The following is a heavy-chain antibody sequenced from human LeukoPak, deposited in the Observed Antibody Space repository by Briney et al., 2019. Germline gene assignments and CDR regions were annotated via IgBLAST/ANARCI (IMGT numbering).Heavy chain of an antibody. Sequence: GASVKVSCKASGYTFTSYDINWVRQDTGQGLEWIGWMNPNSGNTGYAQKFQGRVTINRNTCISTASMELSSLRSEDTAVYCCAIGIEKYSSGGQLWGQGTLVTVSS. CDR1: GYTFTSYD. D-gene: IGHD6-19*01. J-gene: IGHJ4*02. CDR3: AIGIEKYSSGGQL. V-gene: IGHV1-8*01. CDR2: MNPNSGNT.